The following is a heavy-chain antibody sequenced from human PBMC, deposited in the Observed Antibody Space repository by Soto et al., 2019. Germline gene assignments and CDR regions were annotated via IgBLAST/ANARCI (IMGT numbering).Heavy chain of an antibody. V-gene: IGHV3-11*05. CDR1: GFTYSHYY. Sequence: QVQLAESGGGLVKPGGSLRLSCSVSGFTYSHYYMSWIRQAPGKGLEWISSISSDSTYTNYADSVNCRFTISRNNAKNSLFLQRTGLRAYDTAVYFCARVAVQAKMFGFDMWGQGTMVSVSS. J-gene: IGHJ3*02. CDR2: ISSDSTYT. CDR3: ARVAVQAKMFGFDM. D-gene: IGHD3-16*01.